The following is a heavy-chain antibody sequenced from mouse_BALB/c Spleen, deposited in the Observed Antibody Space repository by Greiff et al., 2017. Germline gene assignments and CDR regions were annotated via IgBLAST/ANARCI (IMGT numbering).Heavy chain of an antibody. CDR3: ARAATTGSFAY. V-gene: IGHV14-1*02. Sequence: VHVKQSGAELVRPGALVKLSCKASGFNIKDYYMHWVKQRPEQGLEWIGWIDPENGNTIYDPKFQGKASITADTSSNTAYLQLSSLTSEDTAVYYCARAATTGSFAYWGQGTLVTVSA. CDR1: GFNIKDYY. D-gene: IGHD1-2*01. CDR2: IDPENGNT. J-gene: IGHJ3*01.